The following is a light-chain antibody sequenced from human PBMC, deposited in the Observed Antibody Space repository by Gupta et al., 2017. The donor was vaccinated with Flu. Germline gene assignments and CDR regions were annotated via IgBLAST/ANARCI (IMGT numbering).Light chain of an antibody. CDR2: GAS. V-gene: IGKV3-15*01. Sequence: ATLSCRASQSLTINMAWFQQKPGQPPRLLMSGASNRATGVPARFRGSGYGTDFTLTITSLQSEDFAVYYCQQYDRWPWTLGQGTKVEIK. CDR3: QQYDRWPWT. J-gene: IGKJ1*01. CDR1: QSLTIN.